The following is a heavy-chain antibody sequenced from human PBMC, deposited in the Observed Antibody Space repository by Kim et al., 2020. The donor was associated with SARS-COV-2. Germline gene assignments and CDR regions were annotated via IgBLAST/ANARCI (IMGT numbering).Heavy chain of an antibody. V-gene: IGHV4-34*01. CDR3: ARGPMTYYYDGSGYYFFDY. CDR2: INHSGST. Sequence: SETLSLTCAVYGGSFSGYYWTWIRQPPGKGLEWIGEINHSGSTNYNPSLKSRVTISVDTSENQFSLNLISVTAADTAGYYCARGPMTYYYDGSGYYFFDYWGQGILVTVSS. CDR1: GGSFSGYY. J-gene: IGHJ4*02. D-gene: IGHD3-22*01.